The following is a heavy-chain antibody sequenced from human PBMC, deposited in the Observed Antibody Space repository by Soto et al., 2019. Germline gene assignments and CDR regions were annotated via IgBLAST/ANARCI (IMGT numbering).Heavy chain of an antibody. V-gene: IGHV1-46*01. D-gene: IGHD6-6*01. CDR1: GCTFTNYY. Sequence: ASLKVSCKASGCTFTNYYIHWVRQAPGQGLQWMGVINPSGGTTDYAQKFQGRVTMTRDTSTSTVYMELSSLKSEDTAQYYCARGRYSISSDWGNWGQGTLVTVS. CDR3: ARGRYSISSDWGN. J-gene: IGHJ4*02. CDR2: INPSGGTT.